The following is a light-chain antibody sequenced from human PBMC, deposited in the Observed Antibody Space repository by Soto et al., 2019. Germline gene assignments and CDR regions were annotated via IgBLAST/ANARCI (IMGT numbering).Light chain of an antibody. V-gene: IGLV2-14*01. CDR2: EVS. CDR1: SSDVGGYNY. J-gene: IGLJ2*01. Sequence: QSVLTQPASVSGSPGQSITISCTGTSSDVGGYNYVSWYQQHPGKAPKLIIYEVSNRPSGVSNRFSGSKSGNTASLTISGLQAEDEADYHCSSYSSISTPLFGGGTKLTVL. CDR3: SSYSSISTPL.